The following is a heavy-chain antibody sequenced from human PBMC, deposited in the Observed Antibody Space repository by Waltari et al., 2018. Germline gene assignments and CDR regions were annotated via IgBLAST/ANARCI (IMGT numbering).Heavy chain of an antibody. Sequence: QVQLQESGPGLVKPSETLSLTCAVSGYSISSGYYWGWIRQPPGKGVEWIGSIYHSGSTYYNPSLKSRVTISVDTSKNQFSLKLSSVTAADTAVYYCARDSVRPRTFDIWGQGTMVTVSS. CDR2: IYHSGST. CDR1: GYSISSGYY. J-gene: IGHJ3*02. V-gene: IGHV4-38-2*02. CDR3: ARDSVRPRTFDI.